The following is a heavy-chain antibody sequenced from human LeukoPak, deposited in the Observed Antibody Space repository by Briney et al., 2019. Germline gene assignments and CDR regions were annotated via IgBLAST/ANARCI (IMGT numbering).Heavy chain of an antibody. Sequence: GGSLRLSCAASGFTFSSYAMSWVRQVPGKGLEWVSAISGSGGGTYYADSVKGRFTISRDNSKNTLYLQMNSLRAEDTAVYYCAKDAVLTYYYDSSGYSYFDYWGQGTLVTVSS. V-gene: IGHV3-23*01. CDR2: ISGSGGGT. CDR1: GFTFSSYA. D-gene: IGHD3-22*01. J-gene: IGHJ4*02. CDR3: AKDAVLTYYYDSSGYSYFDY.